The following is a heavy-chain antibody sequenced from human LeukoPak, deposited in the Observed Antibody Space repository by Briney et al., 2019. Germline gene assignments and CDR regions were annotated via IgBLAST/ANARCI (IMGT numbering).Heavy chain of an antibody. CDR1: GITFSTYA. CDR3: AKMFYPPTAAADFFDY. J-gene: IGHJ4*02. CDR2: ISGGGGST. Sequence: PGGSLRLPCAASGITFSTYAMSWVRQSPGKGLEWVSGISGGGGSTYYADSVKGRFTISRDNSKNTLYLQMNSLRAEDTAVYYCAKMFYPPTAAADFFDYWGQGTLVTVSS. V-gene: IGHV3-23*01. D-gene: IGHD6-13*01.